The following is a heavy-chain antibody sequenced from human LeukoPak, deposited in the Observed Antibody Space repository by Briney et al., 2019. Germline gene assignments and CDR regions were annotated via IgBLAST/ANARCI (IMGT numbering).Heavy chain of an antibody. CDR3: ANPSGYYDSSGYYYDYYGMDV. D-gene: IGHD3-22*01. Sequence: ASVKVSCKASGFTFTGYYMHWVRQAPGQGLKWMGWINPNSGGTNYAQKFQGRVTMTRDTSISTAYMELSRLRSDDTAVYYCANPSGYYDSSGYYYDYYGMDVWGQGTTVTVSS. J-gene: IGHJ6*02. CDR2: INPNSGGT. V-gene: IGHV1-2*02. CDR1: GFTFTGYY.